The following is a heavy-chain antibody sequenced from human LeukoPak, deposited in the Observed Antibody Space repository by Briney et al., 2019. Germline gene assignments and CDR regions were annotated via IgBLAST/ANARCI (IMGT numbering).Heavy chain of an antibody. CDR3: AKPVAMVRGVPGPHDV. D-gene: IGHD3-10*01. CDR2: MNPNSGNT. Sequence: ASVKVSCKASGYTFTSYDINWVRQATGQGLEWMGWMNPNSGNTGYGQKFQGRVTMTRNTSISTAYMELSSLRSEDTAVYYCAKPVAMVRGVPGPHDVWGQGTTVTVSS. V-gene: IGHV1-8*01. J-gene: IGHJ6*02. CDR1: GYTFTSYD.